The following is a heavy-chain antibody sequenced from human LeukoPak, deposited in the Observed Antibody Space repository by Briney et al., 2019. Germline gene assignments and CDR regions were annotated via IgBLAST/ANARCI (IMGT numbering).Heavy chain of an antibody. CDR3: ARYSYDTSGLYYYYYMDV. CDR1: GGSFSGYY. CDR2: INHSGST. Sequence: SETLSLTCAVYGGSFSGYYWSWIRQPPGKGLEWIGEINHSGSTNYNPSLKSRVTISVDTSKNQFSLKLRSVTAADTAVFYCARYSYDTSGLYYYYYMDVWGKGTTVTVSS. J-gene: IGHJ6*03. V-gene: IGHV4-34*01. D-gene: IGHD3-22*01.